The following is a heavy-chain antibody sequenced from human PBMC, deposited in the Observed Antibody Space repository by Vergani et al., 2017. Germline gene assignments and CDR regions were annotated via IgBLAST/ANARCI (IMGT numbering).Heavy chain of an antibody. CDR3: VQDAGNYENFFDS. CDR2: LTGGGGST. J-gene: IGHJ4*02. V-gene: IGHV3-23*01. Sequence: EVQLLESGGSLKQPGGSVRLSCAASGFTFSTYAMHWVRQAPGKGLEWVSALTGGGGSTYYADSFKGRFIISRDNSRDTLYLQMNSLRPEDTATYYCVQDAGNYENFFDSWGQGTLVTVSS. D-gene: IGHD1-7*01. CDR1: GFTFSTYA.